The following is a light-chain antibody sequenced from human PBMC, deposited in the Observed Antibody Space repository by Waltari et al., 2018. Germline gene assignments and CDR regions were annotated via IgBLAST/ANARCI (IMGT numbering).Light chain of an antibody. CDR2: YDS. V-gene: IGLV3-21*01. CDR3: QVWDANTDPGV. J-gene: IGLJ1*01. CDR1: NIESKS. Sequence: SYVLTQPPSVSVAPGETARPTCGGNNIESKSLHWYRQRPGQAPVLVIPYDSDRPSGIPDRISGSNSGKTATLAISRVEAGDEADYCCQVWDANTDPGVFGTGTEVTVL.